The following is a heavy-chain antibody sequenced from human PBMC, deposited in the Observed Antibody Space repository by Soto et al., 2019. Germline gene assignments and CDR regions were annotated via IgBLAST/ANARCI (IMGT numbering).Heavy chain of an antibody. CDR1: GFDFSTYG. CDR3: ARAVGPFDY. V-gene: IGHV3-33*01. J-gene: IGHJ4*02. D-gene: IGHD2-2*01. Sequence: QVQLVESGGGVVQPGRSLRLSFAASGFDFSTYGMHWVRQAPGKGLEWVAVIWYDGSNKYYGDSVKGRFTISRDNSKNTLYLQMNSLRVEDTAVYYCARAVGPFDYWGQGTLVTVSS. CDR2: IWYDGSNK.